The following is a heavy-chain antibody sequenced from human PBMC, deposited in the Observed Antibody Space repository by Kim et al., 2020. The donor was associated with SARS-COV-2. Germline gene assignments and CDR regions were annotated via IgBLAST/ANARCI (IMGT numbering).Heavy chain of an antibody. CDR1: GFTFSSYG. Sequence: GGSLRLSCVASGFTFSSYGMHWVRQAPGKGLEWVALIWYDGSNKYYADSVKGRFTISRDNSKNTLYLQMNSLRAEDTAVYYCAKGGWLQPFDYWGQGTLV. CDR3: AKGGWLQPFDY. CDR2: IWYDGSNK. V-gene: IGHV3-33*06. J-gene: IGHJ4*02. D-gene: IGHD5-12*01.